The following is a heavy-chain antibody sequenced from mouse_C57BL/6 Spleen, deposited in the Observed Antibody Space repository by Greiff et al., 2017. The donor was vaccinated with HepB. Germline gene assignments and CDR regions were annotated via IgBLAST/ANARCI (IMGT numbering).Heavy chain of an antibody. J-gene: IGHJ4*01. CDR1: GYTFTSYW. CDR3: ARSRYSNCDYYAMDY. Sequence: QVQLQQPGAELVKPGASVKLSCKASGYTFTSYWMQWVKQRPGQGLEWIGEIEPSDSYTNYNQKFKGKATVTVDTSSSTAYMQSSSLTSEDSAVYYCARSRYSNCDYYAMDYWGQGTSVTVSS. D-gene: IGHD2-5*01. CDR2: IEPSDSYT. V-gene: IGHV1-50*01.